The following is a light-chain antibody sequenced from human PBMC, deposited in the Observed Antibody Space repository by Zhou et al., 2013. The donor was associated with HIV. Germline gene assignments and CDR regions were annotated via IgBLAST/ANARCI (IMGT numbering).Light chain of an antibody. CDR2: EVS. V-gene: IGLV2-23*02. Sequence: QSALTQPASVSGSPGQSITISCTGTSSDVGSYNLVSWYQQHPGKAPKLMIYEVSKGPSGVSNRFSGSKSGNTASLTIPGLQAEDEADYYCCSYAGSSTFVFGTGTKVTVL. J-gene: IGLJ1*01. CDR3: CSYAGSSTFV. CDR1: SSDVGSYNL.